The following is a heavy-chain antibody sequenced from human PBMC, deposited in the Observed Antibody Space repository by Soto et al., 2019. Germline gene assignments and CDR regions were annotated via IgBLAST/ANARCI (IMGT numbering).Heavy chain of an antibody. V-gene: IGHV1-8*01. CDR2: MNPNSGNT. J-gene: IGHJ4*02. CDR3: AREATIRGDDY. Sequence: QVQLVQSGAEGKKPGASVKASGKASGYTFTSYDINGLRHATGQGLEWMGWMNPNSGNTGYAQKFQGRVTMTRNTSISTAYMELSSLRSEDTAVYYCAREATIRGDDYWGQGSLVTASS. CDR1: GYTFTSYD. D-gene: IGHD2-2*02.